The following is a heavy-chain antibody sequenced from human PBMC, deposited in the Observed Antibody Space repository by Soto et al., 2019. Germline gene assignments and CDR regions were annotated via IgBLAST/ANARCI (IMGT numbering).Heavy chain of an antibody. CDR1: GGSISGHY. CDR3: ARGEYDFTHNWFDP. V-gene: IGHV4-59*11. Sequence: SQLQPLNCTVSGGSISGHYWSWIRKHPGKGLEWIGYIYYSGSTNYNPSLKSRVTISVDTSKNQFSLKLSSVTAADTAVYYCARGEYDFTHNWFDPWGQGTLVTVSS. D-gene: IGHD3-3*01. J-gene: IGHJ5*02. CDR2: IYYSGST.